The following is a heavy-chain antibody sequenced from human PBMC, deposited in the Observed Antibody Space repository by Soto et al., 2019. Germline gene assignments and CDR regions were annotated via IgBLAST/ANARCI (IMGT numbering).Heavy chain of an antibody. J-gene: IGHJ4*02. CDR3: ARRRDSSSWKY. D-gene: IGHD6-13*01. CDR1: GGSFSGYY. CDR2: INHSGST. Sequence: QVQLQQWGAGLLKPSETLSLTCAVYGGSFSGYYWSWIRQPPGKGLEWIGEINHSGSTNYNPSLKSRVTISVDTSKNQFSLKLSSVTAADTAVYYCARRRDSSSWKYWGQGTLVTGSS. V-gene: IGHV4-34*01.